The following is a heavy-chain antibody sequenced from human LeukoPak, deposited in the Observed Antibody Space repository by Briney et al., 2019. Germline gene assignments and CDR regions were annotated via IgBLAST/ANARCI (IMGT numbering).Heavy chain of an antibody. J-gene: IGHJ3*02. V-gene: IGHV1-3*01. CDR3: ARDTYDSSGYFNSFDI. Sequence: ASVKVSCKASGYTFTSYAMHWVRQAPGQRLEWMGWINAGNGNTKYSRKFQGRVTITRDTSASTAYMELSSLRSEDTAVYYCARDTYDSSGYFNSFDIWGQGTMVTVSS. CDR2: INAGNGNT. CDR1: GYTFTSYA. D-gene: IGHD3-22*01.